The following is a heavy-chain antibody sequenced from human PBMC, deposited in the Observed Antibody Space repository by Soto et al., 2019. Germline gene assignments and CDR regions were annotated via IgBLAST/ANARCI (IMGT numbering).Heavy chain of an antibody. CDR3: GRVVEGATRHTDLDS. CDR2: VYYSGGA. D-gene: IGHD2-21*01. V-gene: IGHV4-39*01. Sequence: PSETLSLTCTVSGVSIHNSHSFWGWIRQPPGKGLEFIGTVYYSGGAHYNSSLKSRVTISVDTANSQVSLRMGSLTAADTAVYYCGRVVEGATRHTDLDSWGQGTLVTVSS. CDR1: GVSIHNSHSF. J-gene: IGHJ5*01.